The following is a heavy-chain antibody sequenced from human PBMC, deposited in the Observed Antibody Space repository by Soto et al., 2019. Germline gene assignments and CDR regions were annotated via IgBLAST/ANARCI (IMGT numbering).Heavy chain of an antibody. Sequence: GGSLRLSSRTSGFTFGDYAISWVRQAPGKGLEWVGFIRSKAYGGTTEYAASVKGRFTISRDDSKSIAYLQMNSLKTEDTAVYYCTRSAAVAGSAFDYWGQGTLVTVSS. CDR3: TRSAAVAGSAFDY. V-gene: IGHV3-49*04. D-gene: IGHD6-19*01. CDR1: GFTFGDYA. CDR2: IRSKAYGGTT. J-gene: IGHJ4*02.